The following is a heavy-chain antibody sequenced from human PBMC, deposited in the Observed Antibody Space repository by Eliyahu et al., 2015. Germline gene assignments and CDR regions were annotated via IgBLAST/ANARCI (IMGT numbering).Heavy chain of an antibody. Sequence: EVQMMESGGGLVEPGGSLRLSCAASGFDFTKAWMSWVRQAPGKGLEGVGRIKSKGSGGTTDYVAPVKGRFIISRDDSKNTLYLQMNSLKTEDTAVYYCTWMTTTTTIGYWGQGTLVTVSS. V-gene: IGHV3-15*01. J-gene: IGHJ4*02. D-gene: IGHD4-17*01. CDR1: GFDFTKAW. CDR2: IKSKGSGGTT. CDR3: TWMTTTTTIGY.